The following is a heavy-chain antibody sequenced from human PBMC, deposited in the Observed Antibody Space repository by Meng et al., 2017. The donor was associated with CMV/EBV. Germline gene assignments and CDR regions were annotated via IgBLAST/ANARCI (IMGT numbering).Heavy chain of an antibody. Sequence: SGAASGFTFSNAWMSWVRQAPGKGLEWVGRIKSKTDGGTTDYAAPVKGRFTISRDDSKNTLYLQMNSLKTEDTAVYYCTTRITIFGVVRGGFDYWGQGTLVTVSS. CDR1: GFTFSNAW. D-gene: IGHD3-3*01. J-gene: IGHJ4*02. V-gene: IGHV3-15*01. CDR3: TTRITIFGVVRGGFDY. CDR2: IKSKTDGGTT.